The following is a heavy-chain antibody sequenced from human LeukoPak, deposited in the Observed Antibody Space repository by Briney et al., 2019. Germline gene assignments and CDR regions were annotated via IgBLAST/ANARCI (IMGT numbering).Heavy chain of an antibody. CDR2: IDTDGSRT. D-gene: IGHD1-26*01. Sequence: GGSLRLSCAASGFTFSSYWMHWVRQAPGKGLVWASRIDTDGSRTSYADSVKGRFTISRDNAKNRLYLQMNSLRGEDTAVYYCARMVGASTSWFDPWGQGTLVTVPS. CDR3: ARMVGASTSWFDP. CDR1: GFTFSSYW. V-gene: IGHV3-74*01. J-gene: IGHJ5*02.